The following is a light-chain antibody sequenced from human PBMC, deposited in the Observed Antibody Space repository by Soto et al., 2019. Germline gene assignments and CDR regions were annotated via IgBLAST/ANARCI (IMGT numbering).Light chain of an antibody. CDR3: LQNNTYPWT. V-gene: IGKV1-17*01. CDR2: AAS. J-gene: IGKJ1*01. CDR1: QGIGDD. Sequence: DIQMTQSPSSLSASVGDRVIITCRASQGIGDDLGWYQQKPGKAPKRLIYAASSLQSGVPSRFSGSGSGTDFTLTSSSLQHDYFASYYCLQNNTYPWTFGPGTKVEVK.